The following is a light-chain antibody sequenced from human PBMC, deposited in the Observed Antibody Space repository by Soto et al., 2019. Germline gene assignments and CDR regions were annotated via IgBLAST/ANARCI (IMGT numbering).Light chain of an antibody. Sequence: EIVLTQSPGTLSLSPGERVTGFCRASRGVESGCLAWFQQKPGQAPRLLIYGASRRATGVPDRFSGSGSGTDFTITITRLSPQDFAVYYWHQYETSSWTFGQWPKVEI. CDR1: RGVESGC. CDR3: HQYETSSWT. CDR2: GAS. V-gene: IGKV3-20*01. J-gene: IGKJ1*01.